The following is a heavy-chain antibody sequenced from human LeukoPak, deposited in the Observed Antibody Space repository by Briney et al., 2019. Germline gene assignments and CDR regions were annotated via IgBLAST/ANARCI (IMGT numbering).Heavy chain of an antibody. CDR1: GFTFSTYG. CDR3: AKGLSSYDSSGYDY. D-gene: IGHD3-22*01. Sequence: PGGSLRPSCEASGFTFSTYGMSWVRQAPGKGLEWVSAISGSGGSTYYADSVKGRVTISRDNSKNTLYLQMNSLRAEDTAVYYCAKGLSSYDSSGYDYWGQGTLVTVSS. J-gene: IGHJ4*02. V-gene: IGHV3-23*01. CDR2: ISGSGGST.